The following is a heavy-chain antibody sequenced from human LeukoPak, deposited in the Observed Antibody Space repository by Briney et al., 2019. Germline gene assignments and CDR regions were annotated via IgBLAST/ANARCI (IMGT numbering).Heavy chain of an antibody. D-gene: IGHD6-19*01. V-gene: IGHV3-73*01. CDR1: GFTFSGSA. CDR2: IGSRANSYAT. Sequence: PGGSLRLSCAASGFTFSGSAMHWVRQASGKGLEWVGRIGSRANSYATAYAASVKGRFTISRDDSKNTAYLQMNSLKTEDTAVYYCTTAVAGVDYWGQGTLVTVSS. CDR3: TTAVAGVDY. J-gene: IGHJ4*02.